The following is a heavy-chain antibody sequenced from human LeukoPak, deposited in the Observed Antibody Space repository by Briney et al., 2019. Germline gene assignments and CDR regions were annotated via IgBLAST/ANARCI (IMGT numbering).Heavy chain of an antibody. D-gene: IGHD2-2*03. CDR2: ISPNGGGT. CDR3: ARKINYRGYLY. V-gene: IGHV1-2*02. Sequence: ASVKVSCKASGYTFIDYSLHWVRQAPGQGLQWMGWISPNGGGTNYAQEFQGRVTMTRDTSINTAYMELGGLRSDDTAVYYCARKINYRGYLYWGQGTLVIVSS. CDR1: GYTFIDYS. J-gene: IGHJ4*02.